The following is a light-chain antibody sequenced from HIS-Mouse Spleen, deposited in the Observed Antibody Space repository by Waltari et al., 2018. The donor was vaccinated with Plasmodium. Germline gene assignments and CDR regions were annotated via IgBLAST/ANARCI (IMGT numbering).Light chain of an antibody. CDR2: KAS. Sequence: DIQMTQSPSTLSASVGDRVTITCRASQRISSWLAWYQQKTGKAPKLLIYKASSLESGVPSRFSGSGSGTEFTLTISSLQPDDFATYYCQQYNSYSYTFGQGTKLEIK. V-gene: IGKV1-5*03. CDR1: QRISSW. J-gene: IGKJ2*01. CDR3: QQYNSYSYT.